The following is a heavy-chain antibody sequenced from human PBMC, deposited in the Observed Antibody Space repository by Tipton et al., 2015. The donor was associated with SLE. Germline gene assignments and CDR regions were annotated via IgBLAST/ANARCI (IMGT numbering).Heavy chain of an antibody. CDR2: INHRGST. Sequence: TLSLTCTVSGDSIGSGSYYWSWIRQPPGKGLEWIGEINHRGSTNYNPSLKSRVTISIDTSKNQFSLKLSSVTAADTAVYYCARVPLIYYYYMDVWGKGTTVTVSS. D-gene: IGHD2-8*01. J-gene: IGHJ6*03. CDR1: GDSIGSGSYY. CDR3: ARVPLIYYYYMDV. V-gene: IGHV4-39*07.